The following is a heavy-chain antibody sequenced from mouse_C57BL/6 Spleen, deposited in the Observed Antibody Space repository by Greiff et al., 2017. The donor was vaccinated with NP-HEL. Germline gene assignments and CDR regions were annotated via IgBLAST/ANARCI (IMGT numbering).Heavy chain of an antibody. V-gene: IGHV1-50*01. CDR2: IDPSDSYT. CDR1: GYTFTSYW. CDR3: ARRRVSAYFDY. J-gene: IGHJ2*01. D-gene: IGHD6-2*01. Sequence: QVQLKQPGAELVKPGASVKLSCKASGYTFTSYWMQWVKQRPGQGLEWIGEIDPSDSYTNYNQKFKGKATLTVDTSSSTAYMQLSSLTSEDSAVYYCARRRVSAYFDYWGQGTTLTVSS.